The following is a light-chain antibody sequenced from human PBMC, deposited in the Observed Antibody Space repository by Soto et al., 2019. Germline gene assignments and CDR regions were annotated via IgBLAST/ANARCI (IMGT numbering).Light chain of an antibody. CDR1: SSNIGSHT. J-gene: IGLJ3*02. V-gene: IGLV1-44*01. CDR3: ATWDDSLNGWV. CDR2: SNN. Sequence: QSVLTQPPSASGTPGQRVTISCSGSSSNIGSHTVNWYQQLPGTAPKLLLYSNNQRPSGVPDRFSGSRSGTSASLAISGLQSEEEADYYCATWDDSLNGWVFGGGTQLTVL.